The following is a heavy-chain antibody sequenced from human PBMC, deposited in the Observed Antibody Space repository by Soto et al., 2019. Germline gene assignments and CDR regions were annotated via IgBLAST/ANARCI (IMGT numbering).Heavy chain of an antibody. D-gene: IGHD3-9*01. J-gene: IGHJ3*02. CDR3: ARGGYFDWLLPDAFDI. V-gene: IGHV4-34*01. Sequence: QVQLQQWGAGLLKPSETLSLTCAVYGGSFSGYYWSWIRQPPGKGLEWIGEINHSGSTNYNPSLKSRVTISVDTSKNQFSLKLSSVTAADTAVYYCARGGYFDWLLPDAFDIWGQGTMVTVSS. CDR2: INHSGST. CDR1: GGSFSGYY.